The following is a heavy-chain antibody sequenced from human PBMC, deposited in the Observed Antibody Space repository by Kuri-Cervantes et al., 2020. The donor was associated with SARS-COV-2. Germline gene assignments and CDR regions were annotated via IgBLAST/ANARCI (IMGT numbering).Heavy chain of an antibody. CDR3: ARSSGMGQYYYYYYLDV. J-gene: IGHJ6*03. Sequence: LSLTCAASGFTLRSNALHWVRQAPGKGLEWVTLISYDGSNKYYADSVKGRFTISRDNSKNTLYLQMGSLRAEDMAVYYCARSSGMGQYYYYYYLDVWGKGATVTVSS. V-gene: IGHV3-30*14. CDR2: ISYDGSNK. D-gene: IGHD6-25*01. CDR1: GFTLRSNA.